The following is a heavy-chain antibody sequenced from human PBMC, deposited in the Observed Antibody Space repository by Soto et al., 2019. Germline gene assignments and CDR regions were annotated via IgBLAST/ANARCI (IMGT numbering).Heavy chain of an antibody. Sequence: GASVKVSCKASGYTFTGYYMHWVRQAPGQGLEWMGWINPNSGGTNYAQKFQGWVTMTRDTSISTAYMELSRLRSDDTAVYYCARVYSSSPRHYYGMDVWGQGPLVTVSS. CDR3: ARVYSSSPRHYYGMDV. V-gene: IGHV1-2*04. CDR2: INPNSGGT. CDR1: GYTFTGYY. J-gene: IGHJ6*02. D-gene: IGHD6-6*01.